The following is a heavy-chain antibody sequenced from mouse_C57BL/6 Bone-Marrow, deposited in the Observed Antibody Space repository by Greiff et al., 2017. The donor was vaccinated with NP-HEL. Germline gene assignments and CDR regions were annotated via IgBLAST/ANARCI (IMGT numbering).Heavy chain of an antibody. Sequence: VQLQQSGPELVKPGASVKIPCKASGYTFTDYNMDWVKQSHGKSLEWIGDINPNNGGTIYNQKFKGKATLTVDKSSSTAYMELRSLTSEDTAVYYCARSSYYGSSQYYFDYWGQGTTLTVSS. D-gene: IGHD1-1*01. V-gene: IGHV1-18*01. J-gene: IGHJ2*01. CDR1: GYTFTDYN. CDR2: INPNNGGT. CDR3: ARSSYYGSSQYYFDY.